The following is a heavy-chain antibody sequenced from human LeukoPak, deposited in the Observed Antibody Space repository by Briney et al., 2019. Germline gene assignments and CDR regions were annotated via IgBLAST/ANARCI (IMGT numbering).Heavy chain of an antibody. V-gene: IGHV3-48*01. D-gene: IGHD6-25*01. J-gene: IGHJ4*02. CDR1: GFTFSSYT. CDR3: AKTRAGYSTGDAFDI. CDR2: ISKSSGTM. Sequence: RTGGSLRLSCAASGFTFSSYTMNWVRQAPGKGLEWVSYISKSSGTMSYADSVKGRFTISRDNSENTLYLQMNSLRAEDTAVYYCAKTRAGYSTGDAFDIWGQGTLVTVSS.